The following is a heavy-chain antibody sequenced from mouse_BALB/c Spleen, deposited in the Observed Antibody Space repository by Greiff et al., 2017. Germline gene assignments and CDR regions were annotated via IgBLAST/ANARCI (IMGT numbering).Heavy chain of an antibody. CDR3: ARGGVNFDY. V-gene: IGHV5-4*02. CDR1: GFTFSDYY. CDR2: ISDGGSYT. Sequence: DVMLVESGGGLVKPGGSLKLSCAASGFTFSDYYMYWVRQTPEKRLEWVATISDGGSYTYYPDSVKGRFTISRDNAKNNLYLQMSSLKSEDTAMYYCARGGVNFDYWGQGTTLTVSS. J-gene: IGHJ2*01.